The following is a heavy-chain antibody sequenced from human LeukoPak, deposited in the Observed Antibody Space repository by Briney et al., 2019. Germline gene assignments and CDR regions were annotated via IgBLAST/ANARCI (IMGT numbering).Heavy chain of an antibody. Sequence: GGSLRLSCAASGFTFDDYAMHWVRQAPGKGREWVSGMSWNSCSIVYADSVKGRFTISRDNAKNSLYLQMNSLRAEDTALYYCAKGRDKYQLLSKNWSDPWGQGTLVTVSS. CDR3: AKGRDKYQLLSKNWSDP. J-gene: IGHJ5*02. V-gene: IGHV3-9*01. D-gene: IGHD2-2*01. CDR2: MSWNSCSI. CDR1: GFTFDDYA.